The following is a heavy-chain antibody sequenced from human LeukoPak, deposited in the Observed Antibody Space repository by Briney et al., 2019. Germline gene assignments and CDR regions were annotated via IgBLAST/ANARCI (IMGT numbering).Heavy chain of an antibody. CDR2: IYYSGST. Sequence: SETLSLTCTVSGGSISSHYYWIWIRQPPGKGLEWIGSIYYSGSTYHNPSLKSRVTISVDTSKNQFSLKLNSLTAAETAVYYCARQYGSGSSYTPVVDLWGQGTLVTVSS. D-gene: IGHD3-10*01. V-gene: IGHV4-39*01. CDR3: ARQYGSGSSYTPVVDL. J-gene: IGHJ4*02. CDR1: GGSISSHYY.